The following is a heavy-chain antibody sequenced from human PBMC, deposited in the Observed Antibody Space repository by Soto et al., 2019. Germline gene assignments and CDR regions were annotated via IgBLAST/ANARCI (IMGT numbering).Heavy chain of an antibody. D-gene: IGHD2-2*01. Sequence: PSETLSLTCTVSGGSVSSGSYYWSWIRQPPGKGLEWIGYIYYSGSTNYNPSLKSRVTISVDTSKNQFSLKLSSVTAADTAVYYCARAGPSIVVVPAAIPNYYYYGMDVWGQGTTVTVSS. V-gene: IGHV4-61*01. CDR2: IYYSGST. CDR1: GGSVSSGSYY. J-gene: IGHJ6*02. CDR3: ARAGPSIVVVPAAIPNYYYYGMDV.